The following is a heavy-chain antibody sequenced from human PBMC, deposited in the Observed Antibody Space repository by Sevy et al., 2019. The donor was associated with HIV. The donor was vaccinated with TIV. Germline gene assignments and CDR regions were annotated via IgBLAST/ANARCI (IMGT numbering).Heavy chain of an antibody. D-gene: IGHD6-13*01. CDR1: GFTFSTYD. Sequence: GGSLRLSCVASGFTFSTYDMHWVRQVTGKGLEWVSGIGTLTVTYYPDSVKGRFIISRENAKNSLYLQMNSLRAGDTAVYYCARACAAAGVKSGPIDAFDIWGQGTLVTVSS. V-gene: IGHV3-13*01. CDR3: ARACAAAGVKSGPIDAFDI. J-gene: IGHJ3*02. CDR2: IGTLTVT.